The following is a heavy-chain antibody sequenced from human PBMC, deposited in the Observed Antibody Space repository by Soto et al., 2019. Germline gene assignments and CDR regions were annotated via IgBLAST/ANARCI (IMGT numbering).Heavy chain of an antibody. Sequence: QVQLQESGPGLVKPSETLSLTCTVSGGSISSYYWSWIRQPPGKGLEWIGYIYYSGSTNYNPSLKSRVTISVDTSKNQFSLKRSSVAAADTAVYYWASFGTSYGDYYYYYMDVWGKGTTVTVSS. V-gene: IGHV4-59*08. CDR3: ASFGTSYGDYYYYYMDV. CDR2: IYYSGST. D-gene: IGHD4-17*01. J-gene: IGHJ6*03. CDR1: GGSISSYY.